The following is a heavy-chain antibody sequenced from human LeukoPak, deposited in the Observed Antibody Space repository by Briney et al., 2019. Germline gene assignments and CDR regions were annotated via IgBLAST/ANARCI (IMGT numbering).Heavy chain of an antibody. V-gene: IGHV5-51*01. D-gene: IGHD3-16*01. CDR2: IFPADSDS. CDR3: ARSQDVAGGVFDL. J-gene: IGHJ4*02. CDR1: GYSFTNFW. Sequence: GESLKISCQTSGYSFTNFWIGWVRQMPGRGLEWVGMIFPADSDSRYSPSFEGHVTMSAAWSTSAAYLQWSSLTASDTGVYYCARSQDVAGGVFDLWGQGTLVIVSS.